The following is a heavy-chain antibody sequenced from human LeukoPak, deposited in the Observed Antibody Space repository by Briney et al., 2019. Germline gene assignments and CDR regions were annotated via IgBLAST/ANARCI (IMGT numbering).Heavy chain of an antibody. Sequence: ASVKVSFKASGYTFTIYYMHWVRQAPGQGLEWMGIINPSGGSTSYAQKFQGRVTMTRDTSTSTVYMELNSLRSEDTAVYYCARDAPSAVAGYDAFDIWGQGTMVTVSS. CDR3: ARDAPSAVAGYDAFDI. D-gene: IGHD6-19*01. CDR1: GYTFTIYY. CDR2: INPSGGST. V-gene: IGHV1-46*01. J-gene: IGHJ3*02.